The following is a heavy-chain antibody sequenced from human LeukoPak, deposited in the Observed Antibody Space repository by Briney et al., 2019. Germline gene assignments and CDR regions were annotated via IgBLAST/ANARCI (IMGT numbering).Heavy chain of an antibody. CDR1: GGSISSSSYY. V-gene: IGHV4-39*01. CDR2: IYYSGST. CDR3: ARTRYSSGWSSDY. D-gene: IGHD6-19*01. Sequence: KPSETLSLTCTVSGGSISSSSYYWGWIRQPPGKGLEWIGSIYYSGSTYYNPSLKSRVTISVDTSKNQFSLKLSSVTAADTAVYYCARTRYSSGWSSDYWGQGTLVTVSS. J-gene: IGHJ4*02.